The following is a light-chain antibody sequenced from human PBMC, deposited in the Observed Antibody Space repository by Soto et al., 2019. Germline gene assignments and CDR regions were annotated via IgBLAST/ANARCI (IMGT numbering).Light chain of an antibody. CDR2: DVS. CDR3: SSYTTDNTEV. CDR1: SSDVGGYNY. J-gene: IGLJ1*01. Sequence: QSALTQPASVSGSPGQSIAISCTGTSSDVGGYNYVSWYQQHPGKAPKLLIFDVSHRPSGVSDRFSVSKSGNTASRTISGLQAEDEADYYFSSYTTDNTEVFGTGTKLTVL. V-gene: IGLV2-14*03.